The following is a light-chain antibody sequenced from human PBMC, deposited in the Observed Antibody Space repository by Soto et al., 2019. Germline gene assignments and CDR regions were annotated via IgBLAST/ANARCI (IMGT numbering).Light chain of an antibody. Sequence: DIQMTQSPSAMSASVGDKVTITCRASQGISNFLVWFQQRPGKVPRRLIYAASSLQSGVPSRFSGSGSGTEFTLTISSLQPEDFATFYCLHHNSYPLSFGGGAKVEMK. J-gene: IGKJ4*01. V-gene: IGKV1-17*03. CDR3: LHHNSYPLS. CDR1: QGISNF. CDR2: AAS.